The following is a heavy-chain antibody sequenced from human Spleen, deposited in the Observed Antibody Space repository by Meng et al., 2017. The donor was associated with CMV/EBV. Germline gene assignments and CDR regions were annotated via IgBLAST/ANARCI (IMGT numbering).Heavy chain of an antibody. CDR2: INHSGSS. CDR3: AKGRGLTTTYYFDY. J-gene: IGHJ4*02. D-gene: IGHD1-1*01. V-gene: IGHV4-34*01. CDR1: GGSFSGYS. Sequence: VSGGSFSGYSWNWIRQPPGKGLEWIGEINHSGSSNYNPSLKSRVTISVDTSQSQFSLNLRSVTAADTAVYYCAKGRGLTTTYYFDYWGQGTLVTVSS.